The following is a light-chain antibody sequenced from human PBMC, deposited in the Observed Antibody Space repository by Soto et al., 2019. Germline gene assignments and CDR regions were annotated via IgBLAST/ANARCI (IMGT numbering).Light chain of an antibody. CDR1: QSTSVY. J-gene: IGKJ4*01. CDR2: VAS. Sequence: DIQMTXXPXXXXAXXXDXXTIXCWASQSTSVYLNWYQHKPGKAPNLLIYVASNLQTGVPSRFSGSGSGTEFTLIISSLQPEDSATYYCQQTDSTPLTFGGGTKVDI. V-gene: IGKV1-39*01. CDR3: QQTDSTPLT.